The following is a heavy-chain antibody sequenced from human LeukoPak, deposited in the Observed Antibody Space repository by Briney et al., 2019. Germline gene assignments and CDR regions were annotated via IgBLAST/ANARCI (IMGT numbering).Heavy chain of an antibody. V-gene: IGHV4-39*01. J-gene: IGHJ5*02. CDR2: IYSSGST. CDR3: ARVGDYYDSSGYLTP. D-gene: IGHD3-22*01. Sequence: PSETLSLTCTVSGGSISSSYYYWGWIRQPPGKGLEWIGSIYSSGSTYYNPSLKSRVTISVDTSKNQFSLKLTSVTAADTAVYYCARVGDYYDSSGYLTPWGQGTLVTVSS. CDR1: GGSISSSYYY.